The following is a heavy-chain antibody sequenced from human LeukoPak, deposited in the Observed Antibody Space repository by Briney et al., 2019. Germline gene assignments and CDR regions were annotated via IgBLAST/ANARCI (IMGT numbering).Heavy chain of an antibody. CDR3: ARGTDTIFGVVMLGDI. D-gene: IGHD3-3*01. Sequence: SVKVSCKASGGTFSSYAISWVRQAPGQGLEWVGGIIPILGTAKYAQKFQGRVTVTEDESTRTAYMELSNLRSEDTAIYYCARGTDTIFGVVMLGDIWGQGTMVTVSS. CDR2: IIPILGTA. V-gene: IGHV1-69*19. CDR1: GGTFSSYA. J-gene: IGHJ3*02.